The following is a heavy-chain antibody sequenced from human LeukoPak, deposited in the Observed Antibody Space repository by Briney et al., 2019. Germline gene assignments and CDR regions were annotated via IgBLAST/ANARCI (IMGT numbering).Heavy chain of an antibody. J-gene: IGHJ4*02. CDR1: GFTFSDYW. CDR2: IKGDGTIT. CDR3: VRDRGWCTGGVCSL. D-gene: IGHD2-8*02. Sequence: GGSLSLSCAASGFTFSDYWVHWVRQAPGEGLVWVSRIKGDGTITHYADSVKGRFTISRDNAKNTLHLQMNRLRAEDTAVYYCVRDRGWCTGGVCSLWGQGTLVTFSS. V-gene: IGHV3-74*01.